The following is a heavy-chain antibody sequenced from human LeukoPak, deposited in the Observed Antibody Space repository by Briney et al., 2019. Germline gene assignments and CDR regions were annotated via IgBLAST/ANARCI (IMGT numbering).Heavy chain of an antibody. V-gene: IGHV4-59*01. CDR1: GGSISSYY. D-gene: IGHD3-22*01. J-gene: IGHJ4*02. CDR3: ARGADSSGYYSIFYFDY. Sequence: SETLSLTCTVSGGSISSYYWNWIRQPPGKGLEWIGYIYYSGSTNYNPSLKSRVTISVDTSKNQFSLKLSSVTAADPAVYYCARGADSSGYYSIFYFDYWGQGTLVTVSS. CDR2: IYYSGST.